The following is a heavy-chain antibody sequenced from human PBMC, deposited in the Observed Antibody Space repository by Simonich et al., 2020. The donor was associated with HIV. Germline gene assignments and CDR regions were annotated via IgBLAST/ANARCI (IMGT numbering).Heavy chain of an antibody. V-gene: IGHV3-49*04. J-gene: IGHJ2*01. CDR2: IKSKAYVATT. CDR1: GFTFGDYA. Sequence: EVQLVESGGGLVQPGRSLRLSCTASGFTFGDYALSWVRQAPGKGLEWVVFIKSKAYVATTEYAASVKGRFTISRDDSKSIVYLQMNSLKTEDTAVYYCSRLQGGSDWYFDLWGRGSLVTVSS. CDR3: SRLQGGSDWYFDL. D-gene: IGHD3-16*01.